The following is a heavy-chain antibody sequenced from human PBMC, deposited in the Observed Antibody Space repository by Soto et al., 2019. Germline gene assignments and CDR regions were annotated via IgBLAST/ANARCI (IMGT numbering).Heavy chain of an antibody. V-gene: IGHV4-39*01. CDR3: ARRLHSSSWCYFDY. J-gene: IGHJ4*02. D-gene: IGHD6-13*01. CDR1: GGSISSSSYY. CDR2: IYYTGST. Sequence: PSETLSLTCTVSGGSISSSSYYWGWIRQPPGKGLEWIGTIYYTGSTYYSPSLKSRVTVSVDTSKNQFSLELSSVTAADTAVYYCARRLHSSSWCYFDYWGQGTLVTVLL.